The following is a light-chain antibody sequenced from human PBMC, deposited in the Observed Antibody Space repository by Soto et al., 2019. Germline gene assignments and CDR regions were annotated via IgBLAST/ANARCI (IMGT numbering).Light chain of an antibody. CDR3: QQYGSSGT. J-gene: IGKJ1*01. CDR2: DAS. CDR1: QGVSSY. V-gene: IGKV3D-11*01. Sequence: EIVLTQSPATLSLSPGERATLSCRASQGVSSYLAWYQQKPGQAPRLLIYDASNRATGIPARFSGSGPGTDFTLTISRLEPEDFAVYYCQQYGSSGTFGQGTKVDIK.